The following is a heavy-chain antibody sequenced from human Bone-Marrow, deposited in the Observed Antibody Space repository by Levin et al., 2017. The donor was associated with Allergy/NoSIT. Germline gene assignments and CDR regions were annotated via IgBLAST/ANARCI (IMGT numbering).Heavy chain of an antibody. D-gene: IGHD3-10*01. CDR1: GFTFSDYY. V-gene: IGHV3-11*05. CDR2: VNSSSDYT. CDR3: ARDDRVIRGRLYDYYGLDV. J-gene: IGHJ6*02. Sequence: PGGSLRLSCAASGFTFSDYYMSWIRQAPGKGLEWLSYVNSSSDYTDYADSVKGRFTISRDNVKESLYLQMDSLGAEDTAVYYCARDDRVIRGRLYDYYGLDVWGQGTTVTVYS.